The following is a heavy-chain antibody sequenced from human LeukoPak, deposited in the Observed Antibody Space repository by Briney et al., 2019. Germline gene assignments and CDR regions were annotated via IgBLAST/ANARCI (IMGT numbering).Heavy chain of an antibody. J-gene: IGHJ4*02. CDR3: ARWSNSGFDY. D-gene: IGHD1-26*01. Sequence: GASVKASCKASGYTLSDYFVHWVRQATGQGLEWMGRINPNSGGTNYVEKFQGRVTMTRDTSISTAYMELSRLTSDDRAMYYCARWSNSGFDYWGQGTLVTVSS. CDR2: INPNSGGT. V-gene: IGHV1-2*02. CDR1: GYTLSDYF.